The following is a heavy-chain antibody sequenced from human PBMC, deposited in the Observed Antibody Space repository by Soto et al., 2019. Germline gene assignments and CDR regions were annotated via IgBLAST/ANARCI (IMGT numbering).Heavy chain of an antibody. D-gene: IGHD6-13*01. V-gene: IGHV1-58*01. CDR3: AEGSITAGGYYFDY. CDR1: GFTSSSSA. CDR2: IVVGSGNT. Sequence: GASVKVSCKASGFTSSSSALQWVRQARGQRLEWIGWIVVGSGNTNYAPKFLGRLTLTRDMSTSTAYMELSSLRSEDTAVYYCAEGSITAGGYYFDYWGQGTLVTVSS. J-gene: IGHJ4*02.